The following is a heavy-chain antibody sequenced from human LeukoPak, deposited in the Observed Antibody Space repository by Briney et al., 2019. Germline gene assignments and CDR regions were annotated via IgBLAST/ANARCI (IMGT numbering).Heavy chain of an antibody. D-gene: IGHD3-9*01. Sequence: PGRSQRLSCAASGFTFDDYAMHWVRQAPGKGLEWVSGISWNSGSIGYADSVKGRFTISRDNAKNSLYLQMNSLRAEDTALYYCASSSLYDILTGSFDYWGQGTLVTVSS. CDR2: ISWNSGSI. V-gene: IGHV3-9*01. J-gene: IGHJ4*02. CDR1: GFTFDDYA. CDR3: ASSSLYDILTGSFDY.